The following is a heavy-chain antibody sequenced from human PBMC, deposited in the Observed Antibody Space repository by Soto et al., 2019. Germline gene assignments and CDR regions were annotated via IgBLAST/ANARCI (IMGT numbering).Heavy chain of an antibody. CDR3: ARGVGTPADY. CDR2: IIPIFGTA. V-gene: IGHV1-69*01. CDR1: GGTINSRS. D-gene: IGHD2-15*01. Sequence: SKASGGTINSRSRWWVRQAPGQGLEWMGGIIPIFGTANYAQKFQGRVTITADESTSTAYMELSSLRSEDTAVYYCARGVGTPADYWGQGTLVTVSS. J-gene: IGHJ4*02.